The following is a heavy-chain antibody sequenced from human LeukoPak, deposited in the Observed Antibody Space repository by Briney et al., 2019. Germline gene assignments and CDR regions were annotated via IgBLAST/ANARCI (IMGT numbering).Heavy chain of an antibody. Sequence: QPGGSLRLSCESSGFTFNTYSMNWVRQAPGKGLQWVSYIESYSRIIHYADSVKGRFTISRDDAKNSLFLQMNSLSAEDTAIYYCGRQGPNGDLDFWGQGTLVTVSS. CDR2: IESYSRII. V-gene: IGHV3-48*01. D-gene: IGHD4-17*01. J-gene: IGHJ4*02. CDR3: GRQGPNGDLDF. CDR1: GFTFNTYS.